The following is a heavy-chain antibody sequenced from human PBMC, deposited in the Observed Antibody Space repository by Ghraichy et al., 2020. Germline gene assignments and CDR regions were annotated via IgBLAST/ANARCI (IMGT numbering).Heavy chain of an antibody. V-gene: IGHV4-34*01. D-gene: IGHD6-19*01. Sequence: SETLSLTCAVFGGSFSGYYWSWIRQSPGKGLEWIGAIDRSGYTNYHPSLRSRITISVDTSKNQFSLRLTSVTAADTAVYYCARASSTYDNSGWYKEAGQVTYRGQGTLGPVSS. J-gene: IGHJ4*02. CDR3: ARASSTYDNSGWYKEAGQVTY. CDR1: GGSFSGYY. CDR2: IDRSGYT.